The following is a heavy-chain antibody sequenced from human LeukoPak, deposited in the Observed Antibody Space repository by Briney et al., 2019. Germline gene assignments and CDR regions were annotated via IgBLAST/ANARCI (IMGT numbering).Heavy chain of an antibody. CDR2: ISSSSSYI. V-gene: IGHV3-21*04. Sequence: GGSLRLSCAASGFTFSSYSMNWVRQAPGKGLEWVSSISSSSSYIYYADSVKGRFTISRDNSKNTLYLQMNSLRAEDTAVYYCAKEPGSQGFGGDWFDPWGQGTLVTVSS. CDR3: AKEPGSQGFGGDWFDP. CDR1: GFTFSSYS. D-gene: IGHD3-16*01. J-gene: IGHJ5*02.